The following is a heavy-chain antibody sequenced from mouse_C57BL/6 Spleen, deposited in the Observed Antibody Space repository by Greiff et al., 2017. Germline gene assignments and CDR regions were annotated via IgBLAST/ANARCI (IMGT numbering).Heavy chain of an antibody. CDR1: GFTFSSYA. CDR3: TRVSAYYGSSYEDD. V-gene: IGHV5-9-1*02. D-gene: IGHD1-1*01. J-gene: IGHJ2*01. Sequence: EVQLVESGEGLVKPGGSLKLSCAASGFTFSSYAMSWVRQTPEKRLEWVAYISSGGDYIYYADTVKGRFTISRDNARNTLYLQMSSLKSEDTAMYYCTRVSAYYGSSYEDDWGQGTTLTVSS. CDR2: ISSGGDYI.